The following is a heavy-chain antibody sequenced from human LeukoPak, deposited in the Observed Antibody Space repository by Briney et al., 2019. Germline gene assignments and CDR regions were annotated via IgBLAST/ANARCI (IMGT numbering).Heavy chain of an antibody. CDR2: IWYNGSNK. CDR3: AKALTEYTSYYYYGMDV. Sequence: GGSLRLSCTASGLTFSDYGMHWVRQAPGKGLEWVAVIWYNGSNKKYADSVKGRFTISRDNSKNTLYLQMNSLRAEDTAVYYCAKALTEYTSYYYYGMDVWGQGTTVTVSS. D-gene: IGHD1-14*01. V-gene: IGHV3-30*02. J-gene: IGHJ6*02. CDR1: GLTFSDYG.